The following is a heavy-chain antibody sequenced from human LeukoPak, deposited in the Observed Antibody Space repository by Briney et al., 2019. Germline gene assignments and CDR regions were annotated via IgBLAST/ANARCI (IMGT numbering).Heavy chain of an antibody. CDR1: GGTFSSYA. CDR2: IIPIFGTA. CDR3: ARDWSPNYDILTGLVAFDI. D-gene: IGHD3-9*01. Sequence: GASVKVSCKASGGTFSSYAISWVRPAPGQGLEWMGRIIPIFGTANYPQKFQGRVTITTDESTSTAYMELSSLRSEDTAVYYCARDWSPNYDILTGLVAFDIWGQGTMVTVSS. J-gene: IGHJ3*02. V-gene: IGHV1-69*05.